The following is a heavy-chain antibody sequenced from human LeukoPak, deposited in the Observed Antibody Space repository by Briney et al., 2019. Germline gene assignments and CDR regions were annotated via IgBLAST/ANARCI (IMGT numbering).Heavy chain of an antibody. J-gene: IGHJ4*02. CDR1: GFTFSSYG. CDR3: ARDSSGYSSSPSSPVSEY. V-gene: IGHV3-33*01. Sequence: GGSLRLSCAASGFTFSSYGMHWVRQAPGKGLEWVAVIWYDGSNKYYADSVKGRFTISRDNSRNTLYLQMNSLRAEDTAVYYCARDSSGYSSSPSSPVSEYWGQGTLVTVSS. D-gene: IGHD6-13*01. CDR2: IWYDGSNK.